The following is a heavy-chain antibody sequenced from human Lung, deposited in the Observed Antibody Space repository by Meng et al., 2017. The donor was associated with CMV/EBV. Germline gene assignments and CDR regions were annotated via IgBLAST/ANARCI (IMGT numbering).Heavy chain of an antibody. J-gene: IGHJ4*02. V-gene: IGHV3-21*01. CDR3: ATRMGTGYTSD. CDR2: ISSSSRYI. D-gene: IGHD6-19*01. CDR1: GFTFSGYS. Sequence: ESXKISCAASGFTFSGYSMNWVRQAPGKGLEWVSMISSSSRYIYYADSVKGRFTISRDNAENSLYLQMNNLRADDTAVHYCATRMGTGYTSDWGQGTLVTVSS.